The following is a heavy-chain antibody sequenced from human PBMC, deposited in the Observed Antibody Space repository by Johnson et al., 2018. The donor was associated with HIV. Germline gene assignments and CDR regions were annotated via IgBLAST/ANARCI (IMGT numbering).Heavy chain of an antibody. Sequence: VQLVESGGGLAKPAWSPRLSCAASQFTFSSYYMNCVRQAPGNGLELVGQVNPNGGSTYLIDSGKDRFNISRDNAKNTLHLQMNSLRAEDTALYYCARACRDGYTCDAFDIWGQGTMVTVSS. D-gene: IGHD5-24*01. CDR1: QFTFSSYY. CDR3: ARACRDGYTCDAFDI. V-gene: IGHV3-25*03. CDR2: VNPNGGST. J-gene: IGHJ3*02.